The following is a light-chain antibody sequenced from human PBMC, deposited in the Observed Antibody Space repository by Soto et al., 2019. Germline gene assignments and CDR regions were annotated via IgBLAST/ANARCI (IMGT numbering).Light chain of an antibody. V-gene: IGKV1-39*01. Sequence: DIQMTQSPSSLSASVGDRVTITCRASQSISSYLNWYQQKPGKAPKLLIYAASSLQSGVPSRFSGSGSGTDFTLTISSLQPEDFATYYCQQSYSTPVWTFGQGTKLEIK. J-gene: IGKJ2*02. CDR1: QSISSY. CDR2: AAS. CDR3: QQSYSTPVWT.